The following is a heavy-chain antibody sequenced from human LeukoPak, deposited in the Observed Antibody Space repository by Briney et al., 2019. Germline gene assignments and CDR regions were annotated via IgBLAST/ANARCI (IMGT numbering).Heavy chain of an antibody. CDR1: GFTFSRYG. Sequence: GGSLRLSCAASGFTFSRYGMHWVRQAPGKGLEWVAVIWYGGNNEYYADSVKGRFTISRDNSKNALYLQMNSLRAEDTAVYYCAKDLWLYSNYAPFDYWGQGTLVTVSS. CDR2: IWYGGNNE. CDR3: AKDLWLYSNYAPFDY. V-gene: IGHV3-30*02. J-gene: IGHJ4*02. D-gene: IGHD4-11*01.